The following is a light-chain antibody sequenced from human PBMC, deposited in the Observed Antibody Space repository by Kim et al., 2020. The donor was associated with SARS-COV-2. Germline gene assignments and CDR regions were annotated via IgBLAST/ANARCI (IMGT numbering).Light chain of an antibody. CDR3: QQYDGAYT. CDR1: ESVSSSH. CDR2: AVS. J-gene: IGKJ2*01. Sequence: SLSPGDRAPHSCRASESVSSSHFAWYQQKPGQAPRLLINAVSNRATGIPDRFIGSGSGTDFTLTISRLEPEDFAMYYCQQYDGAYTFGQGTKLEI. V-gene: IGKV3-20*01.